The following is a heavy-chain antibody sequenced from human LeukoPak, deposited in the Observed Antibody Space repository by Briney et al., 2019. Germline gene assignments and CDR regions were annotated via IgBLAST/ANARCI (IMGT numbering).Heavy chain of an antibody. D-gene: IGHD1-26*01. Sequence: PGGSLRLSCAASGFTFSSHAMSWVRQAPGKGLEWVSGISGSGGNTYYADSVKGRFTISRDNSKNTLWLQMNSLTAEDTAIYHCAKDFLGSIPDAFDVWGQGTMVIVSS. CDR3: AKDFLGSIPDAFDV. CDR1: GFTFSSHA. J-gene: IGHJ3*01. V-gene: IGHV3-23*01. CDR2: ISGSGGNT.